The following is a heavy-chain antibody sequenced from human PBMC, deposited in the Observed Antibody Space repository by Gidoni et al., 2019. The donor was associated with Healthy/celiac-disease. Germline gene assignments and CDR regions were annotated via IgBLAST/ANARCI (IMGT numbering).Heavy chain of an antibody. Sequence: EVQLLESGGGLVQPGGSLRLSCVASGLPFSSDAMSWVRQAPGKGLEWVSDISGSGGSTYYADSVKGWFTISRDNSKNTLYLQMNSLRAEDMAVYYCAKEGYDFWSGYYPPAVSPDYWGKGTLVTVCS. V-gene: IGHV3-23*01. CDR1: GLPFSSDA. CDR3: AKEGYDFWSGYYPPAVSPDY. CDR2: ISGSGGST. J-gene: IGHJ4*02. D-gene: IGHD3-3*01.